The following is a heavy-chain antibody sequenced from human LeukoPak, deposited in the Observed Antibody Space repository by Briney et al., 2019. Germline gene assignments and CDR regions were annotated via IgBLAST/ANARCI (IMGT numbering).Heavy chain of an antibody. V-gene: IGHV4-38-2*02. CDR2: IYYSGST. J-gene: IGHJ3*02. D-gene: IGHD6-13*01. Sequence: SETLSLTCTVSDDSISDYYRGWIRQPPGKGLEWIGSIYYSGSTYYNPSLKSRVTISVDTSKNQFSLKLSSVTAADTAVYYCAREPGIAAAGSGFDIWGQGTMVTVSP. CDR3: AREPGIAAAGSGFDI. CDR1: DDSISDYY.